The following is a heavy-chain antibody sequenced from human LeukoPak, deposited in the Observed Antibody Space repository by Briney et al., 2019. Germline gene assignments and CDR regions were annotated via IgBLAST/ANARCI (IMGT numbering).Heavy chain of an antibody. CDR1: GGTFSSYD. Sequence: GASVKVSCKASGGTFSSYDISWVRQAPGQGLEWMGGIIPMLGTPNYAQKFQGRVTITADKSTSTAYMDLSSLRSEDTAVYYCARDCDYGSGSYYNYWGQGTLVTVSS. CDR3: ARDCDYGSGSYYNY. D-gene: IGHD3-10*01. CDR2: IIPMLGTP. V-gene: IGHV1-69*06. J-gene: IGHJ4*02.